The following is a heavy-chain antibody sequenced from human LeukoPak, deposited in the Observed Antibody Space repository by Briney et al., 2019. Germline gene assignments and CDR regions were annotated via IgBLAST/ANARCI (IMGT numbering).Heavy chain of an antibody. CDR1: GFTFSSYS. CDR3: ATRGSAWYYFDF. J-gene: IGHJ4*02. D-gene: IGHD6-19*01. V-gene: IGHV3-21*04. CDR2: ISSSSSYI. Sequence: GGSLRLSCAASGFTFSSYSMNWVRQAPGKGLEWVSSISSSSSYIYYADSVKGRFTISRDNAKNSLYLQMNSLRVEDTAVYYCATRGSAWYYFDFWGQGTLVTVSS.